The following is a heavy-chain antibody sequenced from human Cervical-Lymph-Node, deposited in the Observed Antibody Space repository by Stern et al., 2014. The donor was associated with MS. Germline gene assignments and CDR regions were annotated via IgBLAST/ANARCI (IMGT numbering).Heavy chain of an antibody. Sequence: QVQLQESGPGLVKPSETLSLTCTVSGGSINNYYWTWIRQPPGKGPEWSWIISTSGTTHYNPSLESRVTISVDTSKNQFSLTLNSVTSADTAIYNCARGSDAYKLGNYWGQGTLVAVSS. CDR2: ISTSGTT. V-gene: IGHV4-4*08. D-gene: IGHD5-24*01. J-gene: IGHJ4*01. CDR1: GGSINNYY. CDR3: ARGSDAYKLGNY.